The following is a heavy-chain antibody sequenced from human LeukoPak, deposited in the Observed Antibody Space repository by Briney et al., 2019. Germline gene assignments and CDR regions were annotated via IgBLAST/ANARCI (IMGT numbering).Heavy chain of an antibody. J-gene: IGHJ4*02. CDR3: ARWLPSGSYTGVDY. V-gene: IGHV3-74*01. Sequence: PGGSLRLSCAASGFTFSSYWMHWVRQAPGKGLVWVSRINSDGSSTVYADSVKGRFTISRDNAKNTLYLQMNSLRAEDTAVYYCARWLPSGSYTGVDYWGQGTLVTVSS. D-gene: IGHD1-26*01. CDR2: INSDGSST. CDR1: GFTFSSYW.